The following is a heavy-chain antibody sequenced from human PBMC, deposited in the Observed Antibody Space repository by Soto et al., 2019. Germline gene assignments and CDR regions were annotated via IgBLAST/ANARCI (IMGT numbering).Heavy chain of an antibody. CDR2: ISYDGSNE. V-gene: IGHV3-30*03. D-gene: IGHD4-17*01. Sequence: QVQLVESGGGVVQPGRSLRLSCAASGFSFRSYAMHWVRQAPGKGLEWVAVISYDGSNEYYADSVKGRFIISRDTSKNTLYLQMNSLRAEDTAVYYCARDQDYGDYYDYWGQGTLVTVSS. CDR3: ARDQDYGDYYDY. J-gene: IGHJ4*02. CDR1: GFSFRSYA.